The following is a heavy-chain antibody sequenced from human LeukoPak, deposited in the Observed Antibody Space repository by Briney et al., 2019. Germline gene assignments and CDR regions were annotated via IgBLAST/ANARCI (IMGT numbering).Heavy chain of an antibody. Sequence: PGGSLRLSCASSVLTVRRNYMSWVRQAPGKGLEWVSVIYSGGSTHYADSVKGRFTISRDNSKNTLYLQMNSLRAEDTAVYYCAREDSSSWKGLGAFDIWGQGTMVTVSS. V-gene: IGHV3-53*01. CDR1: VLTVRRNY. J-gene: IGHJ3*02. D-gene: IGHD6-13*01. CDR3: AREDSSSWKGLGAFDI. CDR2: IYSGGST.